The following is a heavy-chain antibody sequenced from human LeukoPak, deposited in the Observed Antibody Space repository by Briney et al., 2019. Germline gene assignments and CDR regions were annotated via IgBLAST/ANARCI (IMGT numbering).Heavy chain of an antibody. CDR3: AKPYNSPRDAFDI. Sequence: PGGSLRLSCAASGFTFRSYAMSWVRQAPGKGLEWVSAISGSGGSTYYADSVKGRFTISRDNSKNTLYLQMNSLRAKDTAVYYCAKPYNSPRDAFDIWGQGTMVTVSS. CDR1: GFTFRSYA. D-gene: IGHD5-24*01. CDR2: ISGSGGST. V-gene: IGHV3-23*01. J-gene: IGHJ3*02.